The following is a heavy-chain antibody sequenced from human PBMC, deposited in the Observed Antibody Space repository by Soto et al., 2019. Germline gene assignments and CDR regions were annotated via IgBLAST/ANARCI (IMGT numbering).Heavy chain of an antibody. D-gene: IGHD3-16*02. Sequence: SETLSLTCTVSGGSISSYYWSWIRQPPGKGLEWIGYIYYSGSTNYNPSLKSRVTISVDTSKNQFSLKLSSVTAADTAVYYCARQNDYIWGSYRYYYYFDYWGQGTLVTVSS. CDR2: IYYSGST. CDR3: ARQNDYIWGSYRYYYYFDY. CDR1: GGSISSYY. J-gene: IGHJ4*02. V-gene: IGHV4-59*08.